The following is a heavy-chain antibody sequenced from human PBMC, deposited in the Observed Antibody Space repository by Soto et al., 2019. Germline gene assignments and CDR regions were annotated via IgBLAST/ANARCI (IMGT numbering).Heavy chain of an antibody. J-gene: IGHJ4*02. CDR2: ISYDGSNK. V-gene: IGHV3-30-3*01. CDR1: GFTFSSYA. CDR3: ARYGDYSAY. D-gene: IGHD4-17*01. Sequence: QVQLVESGGGVVQPGRSLRLSCAASGFTFSSYAMHWVRQAPGKGLEWVAVISYDGSNKYYADSVKGRFTISRDNSKNTLYLQMNSLRAEDTAVYYCARYGDYSAYWGQGTLVTVSS.